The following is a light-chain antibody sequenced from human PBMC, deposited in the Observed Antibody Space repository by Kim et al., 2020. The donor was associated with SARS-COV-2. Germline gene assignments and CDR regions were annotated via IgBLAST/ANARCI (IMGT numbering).Light chain of an antibody. V-gene: IGLV1-44*01. CDR2: SDN. CDR3: QSYDNSLSGYV. Sequence: GQRVTISCFGSASNIGSNTVNWYQQFPGTAPKLLIDSDNRRPSGVPDRVSGSKSGTSASLAITGLQTEDEADYYCQSYDNSLSGYVFGSGTKVTVL. CDR1: ASNIGSNT. J-gene: IGLJ1*01.